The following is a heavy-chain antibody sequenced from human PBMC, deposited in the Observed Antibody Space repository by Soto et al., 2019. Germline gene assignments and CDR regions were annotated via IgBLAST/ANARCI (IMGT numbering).Heavy chain of an antibody. D-gene: IGHD3-22*01. Sequence: GGSLRLSCTAFEFTFSIFSMNWVRQAKGKGLEWLSYISGSGYSIYYADSVKGRFTISRDNSKNSLYLQMNSLRAEDTAVYYCAKVPAHYYHSSGEYYLDNWGQGTLVTVSS. CDR1: EFTFSIFS. J-gene: IGHJ4*02. CDR2: ISGSGYSI. V-gene: IGHV3-48*01. CDR3: AKVPAHYYHSSGEYYLDN.